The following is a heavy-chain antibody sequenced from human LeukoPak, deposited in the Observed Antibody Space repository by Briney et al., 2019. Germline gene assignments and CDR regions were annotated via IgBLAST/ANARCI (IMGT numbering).Heavy chain of an antibody. D-gene: IGHD6-19*01. CDR2: ISWNSGSI. J-gene: IGHJ4*02. CDR3: AKDNRRHYTSGPNPDSLH. CDR1: GFIFNNYA. Sequence: GVSLRLSCAGSGFIFNNYAMHWVRQPPGKGLEWVSGISWNSGSIGYADSVKGRFTISRDNAKNSLYPQMNSLRVEDTAFYYCAKDNRRHYTSGPNPDSLHWGQGALVTVSS. V-gene: IGHV3-9*01.